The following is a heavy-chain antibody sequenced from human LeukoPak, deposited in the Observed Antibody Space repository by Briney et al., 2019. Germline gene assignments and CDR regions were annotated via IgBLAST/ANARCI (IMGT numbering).Heavy chain of an antibody. J-gene: IGHJ4*02. CDR1: GYTFTSYD. CDR3: ARDPGYYDSSGYPYFDY. V-gene: IGHV1-18*01. D-gene: IGHD3-22*01. Sequence: GASVKVSCKASGYTFTSYDISWVRQAPGQGLEWMGWISAYNGNTNYAQKLQGRVTMTTDTSTSTAYMELRSLRSDDTAVYYCARDPGYYDSSGYPYFDYWGQGTLVTVSS. CDR2: ISAYNGNT.